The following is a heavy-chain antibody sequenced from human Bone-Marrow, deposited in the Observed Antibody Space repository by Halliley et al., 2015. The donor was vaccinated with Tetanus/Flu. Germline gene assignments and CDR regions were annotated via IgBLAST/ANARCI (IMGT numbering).Heavy chain of an antibody. Sequence: TWFDGPSKYYADSVRDRFTISRDNSKNTVYLQMNSLRADDTAVYYCARAPGDGYNPGPFDYWGQGTLVTVSS. CDR3: ARAPGDGYNPGPFDY. J-gene: IGHJ4*02. V-gene: IGHV3-33*01. D-gene: IGHD5-12*01. CDR2: TWFDGPSK.